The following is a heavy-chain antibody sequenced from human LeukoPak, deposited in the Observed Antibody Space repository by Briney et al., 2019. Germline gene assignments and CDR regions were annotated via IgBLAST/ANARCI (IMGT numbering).Heavy chain of an antibody. V-gene: IGHV3-33*01. CDR3: ARGYYDSSGNIPDAFDI. D-gene: IGHD3-22*01. CDR1: GFTFSSYG. J-gene: IGHJ3*02. CDR2: IWYDGSNK. Sequence: GGSLRLSCAASGFTFSSYGMHWVRQAPGKGLEWVAVIWYDGSNKYYADSVKGRFTISRDNSKNTLYLQMNSLRAEDTAVYYCARGYYDSSGNIPDAFDIWGEGTMVTVSS.